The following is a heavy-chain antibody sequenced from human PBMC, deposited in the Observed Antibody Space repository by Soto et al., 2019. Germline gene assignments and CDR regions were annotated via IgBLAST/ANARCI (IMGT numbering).Heavy chain of an antibody. V-gene: IGHV1-69*02. D-gene: IGHD3-10*01. CDR3: AGNYGSGFRAFDP. J-gene: IGHJ5*02. Sequence: QVQLVQSGAEVKSAGSSVKVSCKASGDTFNFYSINWVRQAPGLGLEWVGRVNPILSMSNYAQRFQGRVTMTADKSTDTAYLELRRLRLEDTAIDYCAGNYGSGFRAFDPWGQGAVVTVSS. CDR1: GDTFNFYS. CDR2: VNPILSMS.